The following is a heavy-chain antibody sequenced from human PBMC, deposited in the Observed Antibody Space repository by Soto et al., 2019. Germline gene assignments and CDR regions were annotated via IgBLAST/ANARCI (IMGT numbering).Heavy chain of an antibody. D-gene: IGHD6-13*01. CDR1: GGSISSSRYY. Sequence: QLQLQESGPGLVKTSETLSLTCTVSGGSISSSRYYWGWIRQPPGKGLEWIASIYYRGSTYYNPSLKSRVPISVDTSKNQFSLKLSSVTAADTAVYYCARSSGVIAAAGIDAFDIWGQGTMVTVSS. V-gene: IGHV4-39*01. J-gene: IGHJ3*02. CDR3: ARSSGVIAAAGIDAFDI. CDR2: IYYRGST.